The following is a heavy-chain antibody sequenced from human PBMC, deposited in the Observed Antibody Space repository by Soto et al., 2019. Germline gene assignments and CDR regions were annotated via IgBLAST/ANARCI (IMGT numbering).Heavy chain of an antibody. CDR1: GDSFTSYG. Sequence: GASVKLSCKASGDSFTSYGISWVRQAPKQGLEWMGWISAYNGNTNYAQKLQGRVTMTTDTSTSTAYMELRSLRSDDTAVYYCARTQEYSGYDRSPQLDYWGQGTLVTVSS. J-gene: IGHJ4*02. CDR3: ARTQEYSGYDRSPQLDY. CDR2: ISAYNGNT. D-gene: IGHD5-12*01. V-gene: IGHV1-18*01.